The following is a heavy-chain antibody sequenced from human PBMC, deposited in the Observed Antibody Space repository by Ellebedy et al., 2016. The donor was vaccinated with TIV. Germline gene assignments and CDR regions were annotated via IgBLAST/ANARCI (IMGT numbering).Heavy chain of an antibody. J-gene: IGHJ4*02. V-gene: IGHV3-7*04. CDR3: ARGGTRDLNF. D-gene: IGHD1-26*01. CDR2: INEDGGEK. CDR1: GFTFTSHW. Sequence: GGSLRLSXAASGFTFTSHWMGWVRQAPGKGLEWVANINEDGGEKLYVDSVKGRFTISRDNARNSLFLQMSSLRGEDTAVYYCARGGTRDLNFWGQGTLVTVSS.